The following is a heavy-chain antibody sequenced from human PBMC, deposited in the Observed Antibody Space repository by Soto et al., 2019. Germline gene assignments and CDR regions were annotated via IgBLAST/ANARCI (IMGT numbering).Heavy chain of an antibody. CDR3: ARETGWDDSSGYYYPFDY. J-gene: IGHJ4*02. CDR2: IYHTGTT. CDR1: GDSISRGYH. V-gene: IGHV4-38-2*01. Sequence: PSETLSLTCAVSGDSISRGYHWAWIRQPPTKGLEWIASIYHTGTTYYNPSLTSRVTISVDTSQNLFSLKLTSVTAADTAVYYCARETGWDDSSGYYYPFDYWGQGTLVTVSS. D-gene: IGHD3-22*01.